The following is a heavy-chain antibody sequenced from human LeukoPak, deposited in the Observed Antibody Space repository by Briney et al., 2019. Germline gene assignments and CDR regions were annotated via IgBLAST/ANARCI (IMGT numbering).Heavy chain of an antibody. J-gene: IGHJ4*02. CDR3: TRDSYKSPDY. Sequence: GGSLRLSCAASGFAFNSYWMSWVRQPPGKGLVWVSRVNTDGSATSYADSVKGRFTISRDNAKNTLYLQMNSLRAEDTAVYYCTRDSYKSPDYWGQGTLVTVSS. V-gene: IGHV3-74*01. CDR1: GFAFNSYW. D-gene: IGHD3-10*01. CDR2: VNTDGSAT.